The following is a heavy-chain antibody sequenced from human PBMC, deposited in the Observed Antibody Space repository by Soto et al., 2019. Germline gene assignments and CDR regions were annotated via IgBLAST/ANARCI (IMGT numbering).Heavy chain of an antibody. V-gene: IGHV3-9*01. CDR3: AKDIQLELRGGFDY. D-gene: IGHD1-7*01. CDR2: ISWNSGSI. CDR1: GFTFDDYA. Sequence: EVQLVESGGGLVQPGRSLRLSCAASGFTFDDYAMHWVRQAPGKGLEWVSGISWNSGSIGYADSVKGRFTISRDHAKNSLYLQMNSLRAEDTALYYCAKDIQLELRGGFDYWGQGTLVTVSS. J-gene: IGHJ4*02.